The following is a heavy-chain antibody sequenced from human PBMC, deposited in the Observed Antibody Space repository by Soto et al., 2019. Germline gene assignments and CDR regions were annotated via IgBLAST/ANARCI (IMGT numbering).Heavy chain of an antibody. CDR2: IMGSVGRT. CDR3: AKDPDSTTVTKYYFDY. V-gene: IGHV3-23*01. J-gene: IGHJ4*02. Sequence: PGGSLRLSCAVSGFTFSSSAISWVRPAPGEGLEWVSSIMGSVGRTYYADSVKGRLTISRDNSKNTLYRQMNSLRAEDTAVYYCAKDPDSTTVTKYYFDYWGQGTLVTVSS. D-gene: IGHD4-4*01. CDR1: GFTFSSSA.